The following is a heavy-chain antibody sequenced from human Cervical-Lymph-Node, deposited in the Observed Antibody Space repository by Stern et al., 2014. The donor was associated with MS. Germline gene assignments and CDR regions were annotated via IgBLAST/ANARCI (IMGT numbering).Heavy chain of an antibody. V-gene: IGHV1-2*02. CDR3: ARDPRGYTFVPAY. CDR1: GYGFTAYY. J-gene: IGHJ4*02. D-gene: IGHD5-12*01. Sequence: QVQLVQSGAEVKTPGASVKVSCKASGYGFTAYYIHWGRQAPGQGLEWMGWINPSTGGTTYAQNFQDRVTMTRDTSISTAYMELSRLRYDDTAVYYCARDPRGYTFVPAYWGQGTLVTVS. CDR2: INPSTGGT.